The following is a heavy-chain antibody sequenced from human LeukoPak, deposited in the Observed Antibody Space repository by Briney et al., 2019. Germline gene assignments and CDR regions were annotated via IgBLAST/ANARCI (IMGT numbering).Heavy chain of an antibody. J-gene: IGHJ3*02. CDR2: INPNSGGT. Sequence: ASVKVSCKASGCTFTGYYMHWVRQAPGQGLEWMGWINPNSGGTNYAQKFQGRVTMTRDTSISTAYMELSRLRSDDTAVYYCARRFYYDSSGYYYAPAAFDIWGQGTMVTVSS. V-gene: IGHV1-2*02. CDR3: ARRFYYDSSGYYYAPAAFDI. D-gene: IGHD3-22*01. CDR1: GCTFTGYY.